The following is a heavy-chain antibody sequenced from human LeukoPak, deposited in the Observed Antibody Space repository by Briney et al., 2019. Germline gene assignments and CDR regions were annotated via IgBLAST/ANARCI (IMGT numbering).Heavy chain of an antibody. CDR1: GFTFSSYS. CDR2: ISSSSSTI. CDR3: ARDILVATIYGGGFDY. D-gene: IGHD5-12*01. J-gene: IGHJ4*02. Sequence: GGSLRLSCAASGFTFSSYSMNWVRQAPGKGLEWVSYISSSSSTIYYADSVKGRFTISRDNDKNSLYLQMNSLRAEDTAVYYCARDILVATIYGGGFDYWGQGTLVTVSS. V-gene: IGHV3-48*01.